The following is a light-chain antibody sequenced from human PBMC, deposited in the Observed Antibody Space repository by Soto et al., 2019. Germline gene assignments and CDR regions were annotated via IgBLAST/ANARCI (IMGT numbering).Light chain of an antibody. CDR1: QTISSW. J-gene: IGKJ1*01. V-gene: IGKV1-5*03. CDR2: KAS. CDR3: QQYNSHSPWT. Sequence: DIQITQSPSTLSASVGDRVTITCRASQTISSWLAWYQQKPGKAPKLLIYKASTLKSGVPSRFSGSGSGTEFTLTISSLQPDDFATYYCQQYNSHSPWTFGQGTKVDIK.